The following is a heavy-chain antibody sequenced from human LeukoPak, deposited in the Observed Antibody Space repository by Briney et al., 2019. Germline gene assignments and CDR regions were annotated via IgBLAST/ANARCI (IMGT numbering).Heavy chain of an antibody. CDR2: ISDTSAM. J-gene: IGHJ4*02. Sequence: PGGSLRLSCVASGFSFSLHSMKWVRQAPGKGLEWVSYISDTSAMYYADSVRGRFTISRDNAENSLFLQMNSLRVEDTGVYYCARDGGYSGYDADCWGQGTLVTVSS. V-gene: IGHV3-48*01. D-gene: IGHD5-12*01. CDR3: ARDGGYSGYDADC. CDR1: GFSFSLHS.